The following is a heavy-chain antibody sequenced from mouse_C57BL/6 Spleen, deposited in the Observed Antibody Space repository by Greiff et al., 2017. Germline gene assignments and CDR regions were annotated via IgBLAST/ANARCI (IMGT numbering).Heavy chain of an antibody. J-gene: IGHJ3*01. CDR1: GYSITSGYY. CDR3: ARKGDYHFAY. CDR2: ISYDGSN. V-gene: IGHV3-6*01. D-gene: IGHD2-4*01. Sequence: EVQLQQSGPGLVKPSQSLSLTCSVTGYSITSGYYWNWIRQFPGNKLEWMGYISYDGSNNYNPSLKNRISITRDTSKNQFFLKLNSVTTEDTATYYCARKGDYHFAYWGQGTLVTVSA.